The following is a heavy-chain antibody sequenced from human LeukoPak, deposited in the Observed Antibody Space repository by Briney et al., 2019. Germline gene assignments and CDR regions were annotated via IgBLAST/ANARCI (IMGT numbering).Heavy chain of an antibody. CDR2: ISSSSSYI. CDR3: AKGPRGMVTDLYYYYYMDV. CDR1: GFTFSSYS. D-gene: IGHD4-23*01. V-gene: IGHV3-21*01. J-gene: IGHJ6*03. Sequence: GGSLRLSCAASGFTFSSYSMNWVRQAPGKGLEWVSFISSSSSYIYYADSVKGRFTISRDNSKNTLYLQMNSLRAEDTAVYYCAKGPRGMVTDLYYYYYMDVWGKGTTVTVSS.